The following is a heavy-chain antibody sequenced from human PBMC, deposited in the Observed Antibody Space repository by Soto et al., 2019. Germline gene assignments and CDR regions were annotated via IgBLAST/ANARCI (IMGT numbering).Heavy chain of an antibody. D-gene: IGHD4-17*01. V-gene: IGHV3-33*01. CDR2: IWYDGSNK. CDR3: ARDHDYGKGHYFDY. CDR1: GFTFSSYG. J-gene: IGHJ4*02. Sequence: GGSLRLSCAASGFTFSSYGMHWVRQAPGKGLEWVAVIWYDGSNKYYADSVKGRFTISRDNSKNTLYLQMNSLRAEDTAVYYCARDHDYGKGHYFDYWGQGTLVTVSS.